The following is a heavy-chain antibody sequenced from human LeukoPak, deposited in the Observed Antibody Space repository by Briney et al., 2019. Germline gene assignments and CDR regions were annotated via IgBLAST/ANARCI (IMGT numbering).Heavy chain of an antibody. CDR2: IYHSGST. Sequence: SETLSLTCAVSGGSISSSNWWSWVRQPPGKGLEWIGEIYHSGSTNYNPSLKSRVTISVDTSKNQFSLKLSSVIAAGTAVYYCARSGYDFAGAFDIWGQGTMVTVSS. V-gene: IGHV4-4*02. CDR3: ARSGYDFAGAFDI. J-gene: IGHJ3*02. D-gene: IGHD5-12*01. CDR1: GGSISSSNW.